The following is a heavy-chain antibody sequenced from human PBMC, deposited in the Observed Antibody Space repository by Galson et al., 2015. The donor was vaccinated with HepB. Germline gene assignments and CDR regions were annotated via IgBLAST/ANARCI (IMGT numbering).Heavy chain of an antibody. Sequence: SVKVSCKASGYTFTGYYMHWVRQAPGQGLEWMGWINPNSGGTNYAQKFQGWVTMTRDTSISTAYMELSRLRSDDTAVYYCARTTDTAMALAYGMDVWGQGTTVTVSS. J-gene: IGHJ6*02. D-gene: IGHD5-18*01. CDR3: ARTTDTAMALAYGMDV. CDR2: INPNSGGT. CDR1: GYTFTGYY. V-gene: IGHV1-2*04.